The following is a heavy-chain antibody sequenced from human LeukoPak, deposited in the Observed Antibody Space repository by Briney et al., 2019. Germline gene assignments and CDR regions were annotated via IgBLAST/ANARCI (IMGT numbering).Heavy chain of an antibody. D-gene: IGHD2-21*02. CDR2: IYTSGTT. J-gene: IGHJ4*02. V-gene: IGHV4-4*07. CDR3: ARGGAYCGGDCYLDY. Sequence: SETLSLTCTVSGGSISRYYWNWIRQPAGEGLEWIVRIYTSGTTNYNPSLKSRVTMSVDTSKNQFSLKLSSVTAADTAVYYCARGGAYCGGDCYLDYWGQGTLVTVSS. CDR1: GGSISRYY.